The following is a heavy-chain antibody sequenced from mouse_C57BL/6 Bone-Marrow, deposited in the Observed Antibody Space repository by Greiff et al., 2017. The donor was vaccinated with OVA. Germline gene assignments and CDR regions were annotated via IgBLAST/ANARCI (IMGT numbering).Heavy chain of an antibody. V-gene: IGHV5-6*02. CDR3: ARHNYGSRDY. CDR2: ISSGGSYT. CDR1: GFTFSSYG. J-gene: IGHJ2*01. Sequence: DVKLVESGGDLVKPGGSLKLSCAASGFTFSSYGMSWVRQTPDKRLEWVATISSGGSYTYYQDSVKGRFTISRDNAKNTLYLQMSSLQSEDTAMYYCARHNYGSRDYWGQGTTLTVSS. D-gene: IGHD1-1*01.